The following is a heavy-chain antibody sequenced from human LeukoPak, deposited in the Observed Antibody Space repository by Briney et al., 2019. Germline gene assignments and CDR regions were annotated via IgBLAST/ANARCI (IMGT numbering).Heavy chain of an antibody. CDR3: ARRTTIFGVVIQDAFDI. CDR1: GGSFSGYY. V-gene: IGHV4-34*01. D-gene: IGHD3-3*01. J-gene: IGHJ3*02. Sequence: KSWETLSLTCAVYGGSFSGYYGGWVRQPPGKGLEWVGEINHSGRTNYNPSLKSRVTISVDTSKNQFSLKLSSVTAADTAVYYCARRTTIFGVVIQDAFDIWGQGTMVTVSS. CDR2: INHSGRT.